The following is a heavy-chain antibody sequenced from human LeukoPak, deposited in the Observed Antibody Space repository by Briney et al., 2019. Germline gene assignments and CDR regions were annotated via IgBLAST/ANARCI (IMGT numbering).Heavy chain of an antibody. D-gene: IGHD2-15*01. V-gene: IGHV4-4*07. CDR3: AREPPRRNIVVVVAATVEAFDI. J-gene: IGHJ3*02. CDR1: SGSISSYY. Sequence: PSETLSLTCTVSSGSISSYYWSWIRQPAGKGLEWIGRIYTSGSTNYNPSLKSRVTMSVDTSKNQFSLKLSSVTAADTAVYYCAREPPRRNIVVVVAATVEAFDIWGQGTMVTVSS. CDR2: IYTSGST.